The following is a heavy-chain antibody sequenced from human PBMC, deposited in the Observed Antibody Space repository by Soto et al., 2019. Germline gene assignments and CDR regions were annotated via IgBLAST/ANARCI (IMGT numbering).Heavy chain of an antibody. Sequence: PPGGSLRLSCADSGFTFSSYWMSWVRQAPGKGLEWVANIKQDGSEKYYVDSVKGRFTLSRDNAKSSLYLQMNSLRPEDTAVYYCARYCSSTSCSTAGVHHAFDCWGQGTLVTVSS. CDR1: GFTFSSYW. CDR3: ARYCSSTSCSTAGVHHAFDC. J-gene: IGHJ4*02. CDR2: IKQDGSEK. V-gene: IGHV3-7*01. D-gene: IGHD2-2*02.